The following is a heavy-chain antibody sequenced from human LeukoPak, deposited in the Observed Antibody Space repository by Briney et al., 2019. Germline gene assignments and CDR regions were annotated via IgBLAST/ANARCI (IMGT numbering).Heavy chain of an antibody. Sequence: GRSLRLSCAASGFTFTNYNMNWVRQAPGKGLEWISYISSSTNTIYYADSVKGRFTISRDTAKNSLYLQMNSLRDEDTAIYYCARDPNDYGDYWYFDLWGRGTLVTVSS. D-gene: IGHD4-17*01. V-gene: IGHV3-48*02. CDR3: ARDPNDYGDYWYFDL. CDR1: GFTFTNYN. CDR2: ISSSTNTI. J-gene: IGHJ2*01.